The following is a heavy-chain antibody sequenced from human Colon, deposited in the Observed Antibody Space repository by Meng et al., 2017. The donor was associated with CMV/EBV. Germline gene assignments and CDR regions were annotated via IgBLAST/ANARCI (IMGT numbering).Heavy chain of an antibody. CDR3: ARIWDDFWSGYRYYFYAVDV. D-gene: IGHD3-3*01. CDR2: ISSSATSL. Sequence: GGSLRLSCAASGFIYSNYWMSWVRQAPGKGLEWVSYISSSATSLFYADSVRGRFTISRDNANNSLDLQMNSLGAEDTAVYYCARIWDDFWSGYRYYFYAVDVWGQGTAVTVSS. J-gene: IGHJ6*02. V-gene: IGHV3-11*01. CDR1: GFIYSNYW.